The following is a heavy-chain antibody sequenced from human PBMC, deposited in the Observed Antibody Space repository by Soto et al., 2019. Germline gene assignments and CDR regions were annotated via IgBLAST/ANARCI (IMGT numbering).Heavy chain of an antibody. J-gene: IGHJ4*02. CDR3: ANGLELLRIES. CDR1: GFTFSMCA. Sequence: EVQLLESGGGLVQPGGSLTLSCAASGFTFSMCAMTWVRHAPGKGLAWVSIISGSGDITHYADSVKGRFTISRDKSKHTLYLAVDSLIAEDTAIYYCANGLELLRIESWGRGTLLIVSS. V-gene: IGHV3-23*01. CDR2: ISGSGDIT. D-gene: IGHD1-7*01.